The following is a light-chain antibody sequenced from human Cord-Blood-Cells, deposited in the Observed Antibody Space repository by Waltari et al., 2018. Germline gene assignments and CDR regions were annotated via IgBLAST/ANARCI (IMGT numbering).Light chain of an antibody. Sequence: QSALTQPRSVSGSPGQSVTISCTGTSSDVGGYNYVSWYQPHPGKAPKPMIYDLSKRPSGVPDRFSGSKSGNTASLTISGLQAEDEADYYCCSYAGSYTYWVFGGGTKLTVL. V-gene: IGLV2-11*01. CDR2: DLS. CDR3: CSYAGSYTYWV. CDR1: SSDVGGYNY. J-gene: IGLJ3*02.